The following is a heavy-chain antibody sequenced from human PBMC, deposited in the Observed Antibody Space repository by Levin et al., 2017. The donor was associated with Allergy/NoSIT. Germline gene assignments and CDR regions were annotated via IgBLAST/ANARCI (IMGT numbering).Heavy chain of an antibody. CDR2: INNKGDDT. Sequence: RASVKVSCAASGFTFSTYAMHWVRQAPGQGLECVSAINNKGDDTYYADSVKGRFTISRDNSRNTLYLQMGSLRPEDMAVYYCARENGGPFDFWGQGTLVTVSS. V-gene: IGHV3-64*02. J-gene: IGHJ4*02. D-gene: IGHD4-23*01. CDR3: ARENGGPFDF. CDR1: GFTFSTYA.